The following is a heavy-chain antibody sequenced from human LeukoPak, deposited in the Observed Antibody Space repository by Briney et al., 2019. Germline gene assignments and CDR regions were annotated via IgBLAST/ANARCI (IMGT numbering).Heavy chain of an antibody. V-gene: IGHV3-21*01. Sequence: GGSLRLSCADSGSTFSSYSMNWVRQAPGKGLKWVSSISSSSGYIYYADSVKGRFTISRDNAKNSLYLQMNSLRAEDTAVYYCARGGRNSNYMGDYWGQGTLVTVSA. CDR3: ARGGRNSNYMGDY. CDR1: GSTFSSYS. J-gene: IGHJ4*02. D-gene: IGHD4-11*01. CDR2: ISSSSGYI.